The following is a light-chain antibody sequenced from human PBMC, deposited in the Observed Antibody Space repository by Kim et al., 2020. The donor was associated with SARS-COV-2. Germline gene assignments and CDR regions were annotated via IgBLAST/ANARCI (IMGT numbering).Light chain of an antibody. CDR1: QSLLTRNGYND. CDR3: MQPIEEPPT. Sequence: SDSISCRSSQSLLTRNGYNDVDWYLQKPGQSPHHLFYMSSYRASGVPDRFSGSGSGTTFTLTISRVEAEDVGIYYCMQPIEEPPTFGGGTKVDIK. V-gene: IGKV2-28*01. CDR2: MSS. J-gene: IGKJ4*01.